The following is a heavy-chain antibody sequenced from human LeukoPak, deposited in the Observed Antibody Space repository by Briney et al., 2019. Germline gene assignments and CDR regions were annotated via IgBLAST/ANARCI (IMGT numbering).Heavy chain of an antibody. CDR1: GASITIYH. CDR3: ARHDFAATRDY. CDR2: IHYTGST. Sequence: TSETLSLTCTFSGASITIYHGSWLRQPPGKGLEWIGYIHYTGSTNYNPSLKRLVTISVDTSKSKFSLKLSSVTAADTAMYYCARHDFAATRDYWGQGTLVTASS. V-gene: IGHV4-59*01. D-gene: IGHD2-15*01. J-gene: IGHJ4*02.